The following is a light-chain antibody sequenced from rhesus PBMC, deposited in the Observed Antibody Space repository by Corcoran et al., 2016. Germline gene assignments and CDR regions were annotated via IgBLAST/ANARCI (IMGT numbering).Light chain of an antibody. J-gene: IGKJ4*01. CDR2: YAS. CDR1: QSVGST. CDR3: QKYNDWPLT. Sequence: ETVMMQSPATLSLSPGERATLSCRASQSVGSTLAWYQQTPGQAPRLHIYYASSRATGIPARFSGSGSGTEFTLTISSLEPEDVGVYYCQKYNDWPLTFGGGTKVEIK. V-gene: IGKV3-42*02.